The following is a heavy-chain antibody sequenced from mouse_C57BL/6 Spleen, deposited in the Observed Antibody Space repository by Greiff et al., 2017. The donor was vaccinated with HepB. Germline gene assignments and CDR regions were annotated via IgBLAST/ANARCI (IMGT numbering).Heavy chain of an antibody. J-gene: IGHJ2*01. CDR3: ARSGYYGNYGDY. Sequence: VQLQQSGPELVKPGASVKISCKASGYSFTGYYMNWVKQSPEKSLEWIGEINPSTGGTTYNQKFKAKATLTVDKSSSTAYMQLKSLTSEDSAVYYCARSGYYGNYGDYWGQGTTLTVSS. CDR2: INPSTGGT. D-gene: IGHD2-1*01. V-gene: IGHV1-42*01. CDR1: GYSFTGYY.